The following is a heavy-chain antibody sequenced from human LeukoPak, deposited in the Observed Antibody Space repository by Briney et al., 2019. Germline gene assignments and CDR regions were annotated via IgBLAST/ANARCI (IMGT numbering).Heavy chain of an antibody. Sequence: GGSLRLSCAASGFTFSSYSMNWVRQAPGKGLEWVSSISSSSSYIYYADSVKGRFTISRDNAKNSLYLQTNSLRAEDTAVHYCARDPDYGGTPDLDYWGQGTLVTVSS. J-gene: IGHJ4*02. D-gene: IGHD4-23*01. CDR3: ARDPDYGGTPDLDY. CDR2: ISSSSSYI. V-gene: IGHV3-21*01. CDR1: GFTFSSYS.